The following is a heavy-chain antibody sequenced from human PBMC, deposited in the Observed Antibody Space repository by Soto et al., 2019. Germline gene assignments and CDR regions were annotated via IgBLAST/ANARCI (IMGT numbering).Heavy chain of an antibody. Sequence: GESLKISCKGSGYSFTSYWIGWVRQMPGKGLELMGIIYPVDSDTRYSPSFQGQVTISADKSISTAYLQWSSLKASDTAMYYCARTAAAGKYYYGMDVWGQGTTVTVSS. CDR1: GYSFTSYW. J-gene: IGHJ6*02. CDR2: IYPVDSDT. D-gene: IGHD6-13*01. CDR3: ARTAAAGKYYYGMDV. V-gene: IGHV5-51*01.